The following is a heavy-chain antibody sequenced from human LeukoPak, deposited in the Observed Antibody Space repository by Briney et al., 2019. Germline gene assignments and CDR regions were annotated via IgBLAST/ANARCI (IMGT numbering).Heavy chain of an antibody. D-gene: IGHD3-22*01. CDR1: GFTFSSYS. Sequence: GGSLRLSCAASGFTFSSYSMSWVRQAPGKGLEWVSGISGSGGATYHADSVKGRFTISRDNSRNTLHLQMNSLRAEDTAIYYCAKAQSYYYDTSGYYCYFDYWGQGTLVTVSS. CDR3: AKAQSYYYDTSGYYCYFDY. CDR2: ISGSGGAT. J-gene: IGHJ4*02. V-gene: IGHV3-23*01.